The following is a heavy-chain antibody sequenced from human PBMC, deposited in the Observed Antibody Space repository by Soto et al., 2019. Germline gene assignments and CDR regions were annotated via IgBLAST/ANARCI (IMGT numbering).Heavy chain of an antibody. CDR1: GGTFTSYP. D-gene: IGHD2-15*01. J-gene: IGHJ3*02. CDR3: ARGSIAPGGFDI. CDR2: IIPIFGTA. Sequence: SVKVSCKASGGTFTSYPISWVLQAPGQGLEWMGGIIPIFGTANYAQKFQGRVTITADESTSTAYMELSSLRSEDTAVYYCARGSIAPGGFDIWGQGTMVTVSS. V-gene: IGHV1-69*13.